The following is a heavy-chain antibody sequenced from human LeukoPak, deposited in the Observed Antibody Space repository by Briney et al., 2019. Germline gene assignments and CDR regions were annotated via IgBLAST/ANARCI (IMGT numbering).Heavy chain of an antibody. Sequence: GGSLRLSCSASGFTFSNFAMSWVRQAPGKGPEWVSAGSDGINTYYTDSLKGRFTISRDNSKNTLYLQLNSLRAEDTAVYYCAKDACGGNCFYSMDVWGKGTTVTVSS. CDR1: GFTFSNFA. D-gene: IGHD1-14*01. CDR2: GSDGINT. CDR3: AKDACGGNCFYSMDV. J-gene: IGHJ6*03. V-gene: IGHV3-23*01.